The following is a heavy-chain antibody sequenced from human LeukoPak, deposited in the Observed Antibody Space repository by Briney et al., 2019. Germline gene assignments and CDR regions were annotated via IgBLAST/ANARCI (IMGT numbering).Heavy chain of an antibody. D-gene: IGHD6-13*01. CDR1: GGPISSHY. J-gene: IGHJ6*03. V-gene: IGHV4-59*11. CDR2: IYYSGST. CDR3: ARVGAAAAPYYYYYYMDV. Sequence: SETLSLTCTVSGGPISSHYWSWIRQPPGKGLEGIGYIYYSGSTNYNPSLKSRVTISVDTFKNQFSLKLSSVTAADTAVYYCARVGAAAAPYYYYYYMDVWGKGTTVTVSS.